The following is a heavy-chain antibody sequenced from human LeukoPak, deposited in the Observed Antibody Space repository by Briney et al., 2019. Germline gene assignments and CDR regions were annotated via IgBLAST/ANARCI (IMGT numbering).Heavy chain of an antibody. Sequence: SVKVSCKASGGTFSSYAISWVRQAPGQGLEWMGGIIPIFGTANYAQKFQGRVTITADESTSTAYMELSSLRSEDTAVYYCASSSLTGGSMYYFDYWGQGTLVTVSS. J-gene: IGHJ4*02. CDR1: GGTFSSYA. CDR2: IIPIFGTA. V-gene: IGHV1-69*01. CDR3: ASSSLTGGSMYYFDY. D-gene: IGHD6-13*01.